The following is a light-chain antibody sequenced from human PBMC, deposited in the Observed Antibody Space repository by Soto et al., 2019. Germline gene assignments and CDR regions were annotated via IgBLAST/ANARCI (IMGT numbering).Light chain of an antibody. J-gene: IGKJ4*01. CDR3: QQYSNWPPVLT. CDR1: QSVSSD. CDR2: GAS. V-gene: IGKV3-15*01. Sequence: EIVMTQSPATLSVSPGDRATLSCRASQSVSSDLAWYQQKPGQAPRLLIFGASTRATDIPDRFSGSGYGTEFTLTISSLQSEDFAVYYCQQYSNWPPVLTFXGGTKVDIK.